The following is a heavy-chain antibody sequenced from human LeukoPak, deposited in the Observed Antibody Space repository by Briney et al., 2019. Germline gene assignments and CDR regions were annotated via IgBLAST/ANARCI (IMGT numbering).Heavy chain of an antibody. J-gene: IGHJ6*02. V-gene: IGHV1-18*01. D-gene: IGHD5-12*01. CDR2: ISAYNGNT. CDR1: GYTFTGYG. Sequence: ASVKVSCKASGYTFTGYGISWVRQAPGQGLEWMGWISAYNGNTNYAQKLQGRVTMTTDTSTSTAYMELRSLRSDDTAVYYCAAPHPTRYSGYDLYYYYYYGMDVWGQGTTVTVSS. CDR3: AAPHPTRYSGYDLYYYYYYGMDV.